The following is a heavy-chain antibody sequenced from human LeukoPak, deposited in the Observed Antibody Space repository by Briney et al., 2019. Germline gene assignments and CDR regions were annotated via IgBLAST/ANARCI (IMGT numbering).Heavy chain of an antibody. J-gene: IGHJ4*02. D-gene: IGHD3-16*01. V-gene: IGHV1-2*02. CDR1: AYTFIGYY. CDR3: ASVDWGSGVMDY. Sequence: ASVTVSCKASAYTFIGYYMFWVRQAPGQGLEGMGWINSNSGVTKYLQKFQGRVTMTRDTSISTAYMELSRLKSDDTAVYYCASVDWGSGVMDYWGQGTLVTVSS. CDR2: INSNSGVT.